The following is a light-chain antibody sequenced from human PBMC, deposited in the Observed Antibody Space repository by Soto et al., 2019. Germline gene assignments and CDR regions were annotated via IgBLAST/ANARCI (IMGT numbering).Light chain of an antibody. CDR3: SSYTTANTLT. V-gene: IGLV2-14*03. CDR1: SNDIGAYDY. J-gene: IGLJ2*01. Sequence: QTALTQPVSVSGSPGQSVTISCTGTSNDIGAYDYVSWYQQVPGKAPKLLIFDVNYRPSEISRRFSGSKSGNSASLTISALQAADEAHYYCSSYTTANTLTFGGGTKVTVL. CDR2: DVN.